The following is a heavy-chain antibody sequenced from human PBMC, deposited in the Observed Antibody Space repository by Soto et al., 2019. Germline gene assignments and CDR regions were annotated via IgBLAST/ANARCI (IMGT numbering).Heavy chain of an antibody. J-gene: IGHJ4*02. CDR1: GFTFIIYS. Sequence: RGSLRLSCEASGFTFIIYSVNWVRQAPGKGQEWVSYISRSGNTMYYADSVKGRFTISRDNAKSSLYLEMNSLRDEDTAVYYCVRDLDYAFDYWGQGTLVTVSS. V-gene: IGHV3-48*02. D-gene: IGHD2-2*01. CDR2: ISRSGNTM. CDR3: VRDLDYAFDY.